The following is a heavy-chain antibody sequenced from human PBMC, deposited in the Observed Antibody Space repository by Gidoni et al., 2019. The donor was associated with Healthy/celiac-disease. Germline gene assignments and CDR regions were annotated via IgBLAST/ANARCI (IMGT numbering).Heavy chain of an antibody. CDR3: ARAKVGAKYFDY. CDR2: ISYDGSNK. D-gene: IGHD1-26*01. CDR1: GFPFSSYA. J-gene: IGHJ4*02. V-gene: IGHV3-30-3*01. Sequence: QVQLVESGGGVVQPGRSLRLSCAASGFPFSSYAMHWVRQAPGKGLEWVAVISYDGSNKYYADSVKGRFTISRDNSKNTLYLQMNSLRAEDTAVYYCARAKVGAKYFDYWGQGTLVTVSS.